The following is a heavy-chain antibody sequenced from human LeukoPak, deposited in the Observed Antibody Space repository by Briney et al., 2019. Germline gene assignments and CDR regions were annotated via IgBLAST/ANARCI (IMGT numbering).Heavy chain of an antibody. CDR1: GYTFTSYG. Sequence: ASVKVSCKASGYTFTSYGISWVPQAPGQGLEWMGWISAYNGNTNYAQKLQGRVTMTTDTSTSTAYMELRSLRSDDTAVYYCARGGDGYNYYYYYYMDVWGKGTTVTVSS. J-gene: IGHJ6*03. CDR3: ARGGDGYNYYYYYYMDV. D-gene: IGHD5-24*01. CDR2: ISAYNGNT. V-gene: IGHV1-18*01.